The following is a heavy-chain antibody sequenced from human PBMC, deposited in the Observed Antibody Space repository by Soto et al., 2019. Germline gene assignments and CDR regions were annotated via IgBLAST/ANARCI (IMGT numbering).Heavy chain of an antibody. D-gene: IGHD2-2*01. J-gene: IGHJ4*02. V-gene: IGHV3-64*01. CDR2: ISTNGGST. CDR3: SIEGYCSSTSCYLFDY. CDR1: GFTFSSYA. Sequence: EVQLVESGGGLVQPGGSLRLSCAASGFTFSSYAMHWVRQAPGKGLEYVSAISTNGGSTYYAYSVKGRFTISRDNSKNTLDRQMGSLRAVDMAVYCCSIEGYCSSTSCYLFDYWGQGTLVTVSS.